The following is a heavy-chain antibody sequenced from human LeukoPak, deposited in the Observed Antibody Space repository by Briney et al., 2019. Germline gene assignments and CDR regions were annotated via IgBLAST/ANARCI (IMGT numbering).Heavy chain of an antibody. CDR1: GFIFSSYG. CDR3: ARVGAVGGVFRAFDI. Sequence: GGSLRLSCAASGFIFSSYGMSWVRQAPGKGLEWVSAISGSGGSTYYADSVKGRFIISRDNSKNTLYLQMNSLRAEDTAVYYCARVGAVGGVFRAFDIWGQGTMVTVSS. J-gene: IGHJ3*02. CDR2: ISGSGGST. D-gene: IGHD3-16*01. V-gene: IGHV3-23*01.